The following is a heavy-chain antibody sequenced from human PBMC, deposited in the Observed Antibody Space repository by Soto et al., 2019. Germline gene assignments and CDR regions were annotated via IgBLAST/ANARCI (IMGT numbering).Heavy chain of an antibody. J-gene: IGHJ6*02. V-gene: IGHV1-69*01. CDR3: SYGSGSVDYYYYGMDV. CDR1: GGTFSSYA. CDR2: IIPIFGTA. D-gene: IGHD3-10*01. Sequence: QVQLVQSGAEVKKPGSSVKVSCKASGGTFSSYAISWVRQAPGQGLEWMGGIIPIFGTANYAQKFQGRVTITADESTGTAYMELSSLRSEDTAVYYCSYGSGSVDYYYYGMDVWGQGTTVTVSS.